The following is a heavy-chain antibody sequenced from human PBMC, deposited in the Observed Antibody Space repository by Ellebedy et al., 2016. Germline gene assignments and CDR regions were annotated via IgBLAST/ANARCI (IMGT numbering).Heavy chain of an antibody. CDR1: GYTFTGYY. CDR3: ARDLGYSSSWGLDY. V-gene: IGHV1-18*04. J-gene: IGHJ4*02. Sequence: ASVKVSXXASGYTFTGYYMHWVRQAPGQGLEWMGWISAYNGNTNYAQKLQGRVTMTTDTSTSTAYMELRSLRSDDTAVYYCARDLGYSSSWGLDYWGQGTLVTVSS. CDR2: ISAYNGNT. D-gene: IGHD6-13*01.